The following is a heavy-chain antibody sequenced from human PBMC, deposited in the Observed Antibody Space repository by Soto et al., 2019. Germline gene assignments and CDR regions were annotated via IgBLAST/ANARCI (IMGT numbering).Heavy chain of an antibody. Sequence: QVQLQESGPGLVKPSQTLSLTCTVSGGSISSGGYYWSWIRQHPGKGLEWIGYIYYSGSTYYNPSLKSRVTISVDTSKNQFSLKLSSVTATDTAVYYCARESTGFGELFDYWGQGTLVTVSS. D-gene: IGHD3-10*01. V-gene: IGHV4-31*03. CDR3: ARESTGFGELFDY. J-gene: IGHJ4*02. CDR2: IYYSGST. CDR1: GGSISSGGYY.